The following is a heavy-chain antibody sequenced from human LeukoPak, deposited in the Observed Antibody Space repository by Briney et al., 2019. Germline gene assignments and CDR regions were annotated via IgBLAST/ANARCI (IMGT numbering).Heavy chain of an antibody. Sequence: PGGSLRLSCAASRFTFSSYSMNWVRQAPGKGLEWVSYISSSSNSIYYADSVKGRFTISRDNAKNSLYLQMNSLRAEDTAVYYCAKDGGIKIAEAIETTNYFDYWGQGTLVTVSS. CDR1: RFTFSSYS. V-gene: IGHV3-48*01. CDR3: AKDGGIKIAEAIETTNYFDY. CDR2: ISSSSNSI. J-gene: IGHJ4*02. D-gene: IGHD6-25*01.